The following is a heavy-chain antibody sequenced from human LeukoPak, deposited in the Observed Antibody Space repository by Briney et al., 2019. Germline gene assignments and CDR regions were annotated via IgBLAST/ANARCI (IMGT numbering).Heavy chain of an antibody. CDR3: ARSIRTTWYGFDY. CDR1: GFTFSSYG. CDR2: IWYDGSNK. V-gene: IGHV3-33*01. Sequence: GGSLRLSCAASGFTFSSYGMHWVRQAPGKGLEWVAVIWYDGSNKYYADSVKGRFTISRDNAKNSLYLQMNSLRDEDTAVYYCARSIRTTWYGFDYWGQGTLVTVSS. J-gene: IGHJ4*02. D-gene: IGHD3-3*02.